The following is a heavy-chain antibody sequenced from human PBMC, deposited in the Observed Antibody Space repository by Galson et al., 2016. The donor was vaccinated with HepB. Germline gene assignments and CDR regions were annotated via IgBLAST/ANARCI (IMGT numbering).Heavy chain of an antibody. CDR2: INWDGVTT. CDR1: GFNLDDYS. D-gene: IGHD2-21*02. Sequence: SLRLSCAASGFNLDDYSMHWVRQAPGKGLEWVSLINWDGVTTYYADSVKGRFTISRDNSKNSLYLQMTSLRIEDTALYYCAKVRQIVVVTAEIDYWGQGTQVTVSS. CDR3: AKVRQIVVVTAEIDY. J-gene: IGHJ4*02. V-gene: IGHV3-43*01.